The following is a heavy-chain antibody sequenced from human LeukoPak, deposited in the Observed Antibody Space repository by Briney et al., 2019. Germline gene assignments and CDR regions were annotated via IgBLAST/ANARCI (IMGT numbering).Heavy chain of an antibody. D-gene: IGHD3-10*01. CDR1: GFTFSTYA. Sequence: GGSLRLSCAASGFTFSTYAMHWVRQAPGKGLEWVSAISGSGGSTYYADSVKGRFTISRDNSKNTLYLQMNSLRAEDTAVYYCAKDYYGSGSYYTYYYYMDVWGKGTTVTVSS. J-gene: IGHJ6*03. CDR2: ISGSGGST. V-gene: IGHV3-23*01. CDR3: AKDYYGSGSYYTYYYYMDV.